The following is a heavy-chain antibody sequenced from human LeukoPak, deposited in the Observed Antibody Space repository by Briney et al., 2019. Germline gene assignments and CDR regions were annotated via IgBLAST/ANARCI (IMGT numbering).Heavy chain of an antibody. V-gene: IGHV3-30-3*01. CDR2: ISSGGSNE. CDR1: GFTFSNYA. CDR3: ARVARLSDYYDSSGYSRGEYFDY. Sequence: PGGSLRLSCAASGFTFSNYAMQWVRQAPGKGLEWVTVISSGGSNEYYADSVKGRFTISRDNSKNTLYLQMNSLRAEDTAVYYCARVARLSDYYDSSGYSRGEYFDYWGQGTLVTVSS. D-gene: IGHD3-22*01. J-gene: IGHJ4*02.